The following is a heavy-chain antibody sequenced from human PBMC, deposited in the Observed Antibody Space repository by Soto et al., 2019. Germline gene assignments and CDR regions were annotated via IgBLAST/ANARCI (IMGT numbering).Heavy chain of an antibody. CDR3: ARDVSSDTTGFRGYDL. J-gene: IGHJ4*02. CDR1: GGTVSSYA. D-gene: IGHD4-17*01. V-gene: IGHV1-69*01. Sequence: QLHLVQSGAEVQKAGSSVKVSCKASGGTVSSYAITWVRQAPGKGLEWMGVFIQIFVSAHYAPKFQGRITITADESTSTTYKELSGLTSEDTAIYYCARDVSSDTTGFRGYDLWGQGTQVTVSS. CDR2: FIQIFVSA.